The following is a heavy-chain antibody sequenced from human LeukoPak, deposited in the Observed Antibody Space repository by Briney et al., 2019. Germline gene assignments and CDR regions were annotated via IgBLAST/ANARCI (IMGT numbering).Heavy chain of an antibody. Sequence: GGSLRLSCAASGLTVSSNYMSWVRQAPGKGLEWVSIIYSSGSTYYADSVTGRFTISRDISKNTVYLQVNSLRAEDTAVYYCARVVVVTSHADYLDYWGKGTLVTVSS. V-gene: IGHV3-53*01. J-gene: IGHJ4*02. D-gene: IGHD2-15*01. CDR1: GLTVSSNY. CDR2: IYSSGST. CDR3: ARVVVVTSHADYLDY.